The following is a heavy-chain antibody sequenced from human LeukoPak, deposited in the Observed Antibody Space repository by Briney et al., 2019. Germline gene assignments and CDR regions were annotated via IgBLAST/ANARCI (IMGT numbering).Heavy chain of an antibody. J-gene: IGHJ4*02. CDR3: ARESGEYYDFWSGYWYYFDY. CDR2: IYHSGST. V-gene: IGHV4-38-2*02. CDR1: GYSISSGYY. D-gene: IGHD3-3*01. Sequence: SETLSLTCIVSGYSISSGYYWGWIRQPPGKGLEWIGSIYHSGSTYYNPSLKSRVTISVDTSKNQFSLKLSSVTAADTAVYYCARESGEYYDFWSGYWYYFDYWGQGTLVTVSS.